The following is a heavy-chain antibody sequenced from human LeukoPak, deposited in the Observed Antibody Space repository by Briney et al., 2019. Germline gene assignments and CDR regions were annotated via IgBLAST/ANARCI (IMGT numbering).Heavy chain of an antibody. V-gene: IGHV4-30-4*08. CDR1: GGSISSGDYY. CDR3: ASVSGSYSGAFDI. CDR2: IYYSGST. J-gene: IGHJ3*02. D-gene: IGHD1-26*01. Sequence: SQTLSLTCTVSGGSISSGDYYWSWIRQPPGKGLEWIGYIYYSGSTYYNPSLKSRVTISVDTSKNQFSLKLSSVTAADTAVYYCASVSGSYSGAFDIWGQGTMVTVSS.